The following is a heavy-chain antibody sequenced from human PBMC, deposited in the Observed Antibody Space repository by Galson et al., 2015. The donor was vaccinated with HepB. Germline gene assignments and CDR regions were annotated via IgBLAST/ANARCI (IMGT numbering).Heavy chain of an antibody. Sequence: SVKVSCKASGYTFTSFYMHWVRQAPGQGLEWMGIINPSGGSTTYGKKFQGRVTMTSDTSTSTVYVELSSLRSEDTAVYYCARGGLRYFDLFDYWGQGTLVTVSS. V-gene: IGHV1-46*01. CDR1: GYTFTSFY. D-gene: IGHD3-9*01. J-gene: IGHJ4*02. CDR2: INPSGGST. CDR3: ARGGLRYFDLFDY.